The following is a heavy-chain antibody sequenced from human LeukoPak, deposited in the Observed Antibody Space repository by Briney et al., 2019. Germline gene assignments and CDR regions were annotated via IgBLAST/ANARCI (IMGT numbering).Heavy chain of an antibody. CDR2: ISSSSSYI. Sequence: GGSLRLSCAASGFTFSSYSMNWVRQAPGKGLEWVSSISSSSSYIYYADSVKGRFTISRDNAKNSLYLQMNSLRAEDTAVYYCARWPMTVVDLSPFDYWGQGTLVTVSS. J-gene: IGHJ4*02. CDR3: ARWPMTVVDLSPFDY. CDR1: GFTFSSYS. D-gene: IGHD2-15*01. V-gene: IGHV3-21*01.